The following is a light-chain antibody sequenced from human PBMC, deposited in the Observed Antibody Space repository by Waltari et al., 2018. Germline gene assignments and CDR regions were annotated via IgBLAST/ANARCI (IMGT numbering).Light chain of an antibody. CDR3: NSRDSNGNPFV. V-gene: IGLV3-19*01. CDR2: GKN. Sequence: SSELTQDPAVSVALGQTVRITCQGDSLRYYYENGYHQKPGQAPLLVMYGKNNRPSGIPDRFSGSYSGDTASLTITGTQAEDEADYYCNSRDSNGNPFVFGPGTKVTVL. CDR1: SLRYYY. J-gene: IGLJ1*01.